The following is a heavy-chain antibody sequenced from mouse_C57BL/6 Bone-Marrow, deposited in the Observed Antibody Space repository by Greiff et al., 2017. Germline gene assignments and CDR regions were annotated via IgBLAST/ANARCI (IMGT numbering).Heavy chain of an antibody. D-gene: IGHD1-1*01. CDR2: IWGGGRT. J-gene: IGHJ4*01. CDR3: AKRGGYYGRSEAMDY. CDR1: GFSLTSYG. V-gene: IGHV2-9*01. Sequence: QVQLKESGPGLVAPSQSLSITCPVSGFSLTSYGVDWVRQPPGKGLEWLGVIWGGGRTNYNSALMSRLGISTDNAKSQVFVKMSSLQSDDTAMYYCAKRGGYYGRSEAMDYWGQGTSVTVSS.